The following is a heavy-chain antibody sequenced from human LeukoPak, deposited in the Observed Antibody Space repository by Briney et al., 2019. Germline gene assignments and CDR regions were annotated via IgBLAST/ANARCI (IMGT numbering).Heavy chain of an antibody. CDR1: GGSISSSSYY. V-gene: IGHV4-39*01. J-gene: IGHJ4*02. CDR3: ARRDMVATIDS. Sequence: SETLSLTCTVSGGSISSSSYYWAWIRQPPGKGLEWIGSIYYSGSTFYNPSLKSRVTISVDTSKNQFSLKLSSVTAADTAVYYCARRDMVATIDSWGQGTLVTVSS. D-gene: IGHD5-12*01. CDR2: IYYSGST.